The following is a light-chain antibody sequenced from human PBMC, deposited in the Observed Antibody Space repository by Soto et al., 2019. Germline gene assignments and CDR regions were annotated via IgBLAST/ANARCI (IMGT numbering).Light chain of an antibody. Sequence: EGVTTQSPATLSVSPGERATLSCRASQSVGGDLAWYPQKPGQAPRLLIYRTSTRANGTPVRFSGSGSGTEFTLTISSLQSEDFAVYYCQEYNGRSSFGPGTKVEMK. CDR2: RTS. CDR3: QEYNGRSS. V-gene: IGKV3-15*01. CDR1: QSVGGD. J-gene: IGKJ1*01.